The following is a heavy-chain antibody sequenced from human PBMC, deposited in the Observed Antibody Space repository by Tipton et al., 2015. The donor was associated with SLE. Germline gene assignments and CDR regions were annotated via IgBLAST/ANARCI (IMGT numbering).Heavy chain of an antibody. CDR1: GYTFTGYY. D-gene: IGHD5-12*01. CDR2: INPNSGGT. J-gene: IGHJ3*02. V-gene: IGHV1-2*02. Sequence: QSGAEVKKPGASVKVSCKASGYTFTGYYMHWVRQAPGQGLEWMGWINPNSGGTNYVQKFQGRVTMTRDTSISTAYMELSRLRSEDTAVYYCARVRQQATPGAFDIWGQGTMVTVSS. CDR3: ARVRQQATPGAFDI.